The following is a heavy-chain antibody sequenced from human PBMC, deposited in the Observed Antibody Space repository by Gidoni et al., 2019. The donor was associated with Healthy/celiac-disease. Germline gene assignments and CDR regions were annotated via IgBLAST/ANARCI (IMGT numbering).Heavy chain of an antibody. CDR2: SSGSGGST. D-gene: IGHD3-22*01. J-gene: IGHJ4*02. Sequence: EVPLVESGGGLVQPGGSLRLSCAASGFTFSSYAMSWVRQAPGKGLEWVLASSGSGGSTYYADSVKGRFTISRDNSKNTLYLQMNSLRAEDTAVYYCAKDLGPPITMIVVVPGYWGQGTLVTVSS. CDR3: AKDLGPPITMIVVVPGY. V-gene: IGHV3-23*04. CDR1: GFTFSSYA.